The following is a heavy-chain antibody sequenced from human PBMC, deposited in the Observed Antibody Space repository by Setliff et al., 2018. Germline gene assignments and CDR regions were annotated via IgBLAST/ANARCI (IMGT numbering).Heavy chain of an antibody. Sequence: PSETLSLTCTVSGGSIGSASYYWSWIRQTAGKGLEWIGRIYTSWSTVYNPSLKSRFTISLDTSKNQFSLDLSSVTAADTAVYYCARVSGFLYIDVWGNGTTVTVSS. V-gene: IGHV4-61*02. CDR1: GGSIGSASYY. CDR3: ARVSGFLYIDV. CDR2: IYTSWST. J-gene: IGHJ6*03. D-gene: IGHD3-3*01.